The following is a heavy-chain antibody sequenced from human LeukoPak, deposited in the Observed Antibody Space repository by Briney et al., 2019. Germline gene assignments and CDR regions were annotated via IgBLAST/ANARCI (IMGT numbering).Heavy chain of an antibody. D-gene: IGHD4-23*01. J-gene: IGHJ4*02. CDR1: GFTFSSYA. Sequence: GGSLRLSCAASGFTFSSYAMSWVRQAPGKGLEWVSTISGSGGRTDYADSVKGRFTISRDNSKNALYLQMISLGAEDTAVYYRAKSAVVPPKFDYWGQGTLVTVSS. CDR3: AKSAVVPPKFDY. CDR2: ISGSGGRT. V-gene: IGHV3-23*01.